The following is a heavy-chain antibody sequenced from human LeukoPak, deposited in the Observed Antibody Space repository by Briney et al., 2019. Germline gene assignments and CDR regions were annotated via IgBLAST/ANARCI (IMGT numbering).Heavy chain of an antibody. V-gene: IGHV3-30*18. CDR1: GFTFSCYG. J-gene: IGHJ4*02. D-gene: IGHD3-22*01. CDR3: AKDLRYYDSSAPPGGY. CDR2: ISYDGSNK. Sequence: GGSLRLSCAASGFTFSCYGMHWVRQAPGKGLEWVAVISYDGSNKYYADSVKGRFTISRDNSKNTLYLQMNSLRAEDTAVYYCAKDLRYYDSSAPPGGYWGQGTLVTVSS.